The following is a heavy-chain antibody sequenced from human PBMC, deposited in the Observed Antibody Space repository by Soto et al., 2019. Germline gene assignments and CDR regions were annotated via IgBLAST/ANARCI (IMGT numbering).Heavy chain of an antibody. Sequence: EVQLVESGGGLVQPGGSLRLSCVAFEFTFKNYGMNWVRQAPGKGLEWVSYISSSSSSIDYADSVKGRFTISRDNAKSSLYLQMNSLSDEDTAVYYCARGGSDRPGYWGQGTLVTVSS. V-gene: IGHV3-48*02. CDR2: ISSSSSSI. D-gene: IGHD6-25*01. CDR3: ARGGSDRPGY. J-gene: IGHJ4*02. CDR1: EFTFKNYG.